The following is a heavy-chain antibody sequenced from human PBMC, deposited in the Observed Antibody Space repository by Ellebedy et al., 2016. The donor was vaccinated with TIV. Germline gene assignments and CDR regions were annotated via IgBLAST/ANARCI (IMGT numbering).Heavy chain of an antibody. Sequence: PGGSLRLSCAASGFTFDDYAMHCVRQAPGKGLEWVSGISWNSGSIGYADSVKGRFTISRDNAKNSLYLQMNSLRAEDTALYYCAKGGRTYYYDSSGYNWYFDLWGRGTLVTVSS. J-gene: IGHJ2*01. V-gene: IGHV3-9*01. CDR2: ISWNSGSI. CDR1: GFTFDDYA. CDR3: AKGGRTYYYDSSGYNWYFDL. D-gene: IGHD3-22*01.